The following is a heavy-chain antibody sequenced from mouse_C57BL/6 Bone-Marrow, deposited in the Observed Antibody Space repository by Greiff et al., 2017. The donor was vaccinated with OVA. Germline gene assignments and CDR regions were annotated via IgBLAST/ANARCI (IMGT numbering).Heavy chain of an antibody. V-gene: IGHV1-82*01. D-gene: IGHD1-1*01. CDR2: IYPGDGDT. CDR3: ARSPDYYGSGFDY. J-gene: IGHJ2*01. CDR1: GYAFSSSW. Sequence: VQLQESGPELVKPGASVTISCKASGYAFSSSWMNWVKQRPGKGLEWIGRIYPGDGDTNYNGKFKGKATLTADKSSSTAYMQLSSLTSEDSAVYFCARSPDYYGSGFDYWGQGTTLTVSS.